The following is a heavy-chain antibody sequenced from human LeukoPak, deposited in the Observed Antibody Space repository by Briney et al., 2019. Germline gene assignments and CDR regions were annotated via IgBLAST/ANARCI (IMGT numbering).Heavy chain of an antibody. CDR3: ARTSREMTTSTGYFDY. J-gene: IGHJ4*02. D-gene: IGHD5-24*01. CDR2: IIPIFGTA. CDR1: GYTFTSYG. Sequence: WASVKVSCKASGYTFTSYGISWVRQAPGQGLEWMGGIIPIFGTANYAQKFQGRVTITADESTSTAYMGLSSLRSEDTAVYYCARTSREMTTSTGYFDYWGQGTLVTVSS. V-gene: IGHV1-69*13.